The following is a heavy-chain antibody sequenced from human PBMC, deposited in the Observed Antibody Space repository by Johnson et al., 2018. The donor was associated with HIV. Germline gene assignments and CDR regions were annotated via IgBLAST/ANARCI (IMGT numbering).Heavy chain of an antibody. J-gene: IGHJ3*01. CDR3: ARDLGLPENAFDL. Sequence: QVQLVESGGGLVQPGGSLRLSCAASGFTFSYSAFHWVRQPPGEGLEWVALISSDGNRKYYADSLKGRFTISRDNSKNTLYLQMNSLRGGDTAVYYCARDLGLPENAFDLWGRGTMVTVS. D-gene: IGHD4-11*01. CDR2: ISSDGNRK. V-gene: IGHV3-30-3*01. CDR1: GFTFSYSA.